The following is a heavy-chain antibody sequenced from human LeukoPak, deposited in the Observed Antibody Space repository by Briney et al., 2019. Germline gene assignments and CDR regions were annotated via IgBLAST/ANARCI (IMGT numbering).Heavy chain of an antibody. J-gene: IGHJ6*02. CDR2: MNRDGSEK. V-gene: IGHV3-7*01. Sequence: GGSLRLPCAASGFTFSSYWMSWVRQAPGKGLEWVANMNRDGSEKDYVDSIKGRFTISRDNAANSLYLQMNSLRVEDTAVYYCARDGGIIRFGGQDVWGQGTTVIVS. CDR1: GFTFSSYW. CDR3: ARDGGIIRFGGQDV. D-gene: IGHD3-16*01.